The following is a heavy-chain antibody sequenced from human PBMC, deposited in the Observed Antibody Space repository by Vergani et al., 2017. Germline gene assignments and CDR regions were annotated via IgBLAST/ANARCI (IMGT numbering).Heavy chain of an antibody. CDR1: GYTFTGYY. CDR2: INPNSGGT. CDR3: AGAGGQPRGGGSPVSWFDP. J-gene: IGHJ5*02. V-gene: IGHV1-2*02. Sequence: QVQLVQSGAEVKKPGASVKVSCKASGYTFTGYYMHWVRQAPGQGLEWMGWINPNSGGTNYAQKFQGRVTMTRDTSISTAYMELSRLGSYDTAVYYCAGAGGQPRGGGSPVSWFDPWGQGTLVTVSS. D-gene: IGHD3-16*01.